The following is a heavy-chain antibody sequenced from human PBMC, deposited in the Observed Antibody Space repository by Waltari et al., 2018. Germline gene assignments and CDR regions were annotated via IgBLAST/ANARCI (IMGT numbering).Heavy chain of an antibody. J-gene: IGHJ5*02. Sequence: QVQLQQWGAGLLKPSETLSLTCAVYGGSFSGYYWSWIRQPTGKGLEWIGEINHSGSTNYNPSLKSRVTISVDTSKNQFSLKLSSVTAADTAVYYCARDTRGSSWYWFDPWGQGTLVTVSS. CDR3: ARDTRGSSWYWFDP. CDR2: INHSGST. D-gene: IGHD6-13*01. V-gene: IGHV4-34*01. CDR1: GGSFSGYY.